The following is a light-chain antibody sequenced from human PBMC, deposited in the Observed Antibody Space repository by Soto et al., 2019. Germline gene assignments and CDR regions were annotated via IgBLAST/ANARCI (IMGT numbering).Light chain of an antibody. Sequence: EIVLTQSPATLSLSPGERATLSCRASQSVSIYLAWYQQKPGQAPRLLIYDASNRATGIPARFSGSGSGTEFTLTISSLLSEDFAVYYCHQYYKWPLTFGGGTKVDIK. J-gene: IGKJ4*01. CDR3: HQYYKWPLT. CDR2: DAS. CDR1: QSVSIY. V-gene: IGKV3-11*01.